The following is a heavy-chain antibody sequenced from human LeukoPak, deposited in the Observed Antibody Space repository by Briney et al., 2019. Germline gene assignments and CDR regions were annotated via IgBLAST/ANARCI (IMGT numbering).Heavy chain of an antibody. CDR2: FFYSGST. D-gene: IGHD1-26*01. V-gene: IGHV4-39*01. CDR3: ARRVLTGELPDWYFDL. Sequence: PSETLSLTCTVSGGSISSGGYFWGWIRQPPGKGLEWIASFFYSGSTYYNPSLKSRVTISVDTSKSQFSLKLSSVTAADTAVYYCARRVLTGELPDWYFDLWGRGTLVTVSS. CDR1: GGSISSGGYF. J-gene: IGHJ2*01.